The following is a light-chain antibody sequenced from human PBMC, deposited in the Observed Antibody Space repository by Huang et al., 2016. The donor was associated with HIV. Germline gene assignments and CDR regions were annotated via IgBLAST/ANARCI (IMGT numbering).Light chain of an antibody. CDR1: QSVSNY. Sequence: EIVLTQSPATLSLSPGERATLSCRASQSVSNYLAWYQQKPGQSPGLLIYDASKRATDIPARFSGCGSGTDFTLTISSLEPEDFGFYYCQQRSNWPPFTFGQGTKLEI. CDR2: DAS. V-gene: IGKV3-11*01. CDR3: QQRSNWPPFT. J-gene: IGKJ2*01.